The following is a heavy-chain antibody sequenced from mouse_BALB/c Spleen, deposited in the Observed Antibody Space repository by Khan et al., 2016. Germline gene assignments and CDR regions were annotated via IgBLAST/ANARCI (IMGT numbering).Heavy chain of an antibody. CDR1: GYSITSDYA. CDR2: ISYSGST. CDR3: ASTLLRLYYFHY. J-gene: IGHJ2*01. D-gene: IGHD1-2*01. V-gene: IGHV3-2*02. Sequence: EVQLQESGPGLVKPSQSLSLTCTVTGYSITSDYAWNWIRQFPGNKLEWMGYISYSGSTSYNPSLKSRIPITRDTSKNQFFLQLHSVTAEDTATYYCASTLLRLYYFHYWRQGTTLTVSS.